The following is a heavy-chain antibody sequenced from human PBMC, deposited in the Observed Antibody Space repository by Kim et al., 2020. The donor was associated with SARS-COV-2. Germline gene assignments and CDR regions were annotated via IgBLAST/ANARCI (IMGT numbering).Heavy chain of an antibody. CDR2: ST. CDR3: ARGCGEFDY. V-gene: IGHV4-31*02. D-gene: IGHD7-27*01. J-gene: IGHJ4*02. Sequence: STSYNPSLKSRVTISVGTSKNQFSLKLSSVTAADTAVYYCARGCGEFDYWGQGTLVTVSS.